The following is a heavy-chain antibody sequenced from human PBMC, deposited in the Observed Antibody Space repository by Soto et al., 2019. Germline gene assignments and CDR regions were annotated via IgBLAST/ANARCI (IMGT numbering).Heavy chain of an antibody. Sequence: SETLFLTCTVSGGSISSYYWSWIRQPPGKGLEWIGYIYYSGSANYNPSLKSRVTISVDTSKNQFSLKLSSVTAADTAVYYCARWYGSGNWFDPWGQGTLVTVSS. CDR3: ARWYGSGNWFDP. CDR1: GGSISSYY. V-gene: IGHV4-59*08. J-gene: IGHJ5*02. CDR2: IYYSGSA. D-gene: IGHD3-10*01.